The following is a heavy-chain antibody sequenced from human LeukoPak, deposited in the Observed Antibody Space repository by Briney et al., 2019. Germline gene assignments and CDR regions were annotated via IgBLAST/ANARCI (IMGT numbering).Heavy chain of an antibody. CDR1: GFTFSSYA. D-gene: IGHD5-24*01. V-gene: IGHV3-30-3*01. CDR2: ISYDGSNK. J-gene: IGHJ3*02. Sequence: GRSLRLSWAASGFTFSSYAMHWVRQAPGKGLEWVAVISYDGSNKYYADSVKGRFTISRDNSKNALYLQMNSLGAEDTAVYYCARDDEMAHDAFDIWGQGTMVTVSS. CDR3: ARDDEMAHDAFDI.